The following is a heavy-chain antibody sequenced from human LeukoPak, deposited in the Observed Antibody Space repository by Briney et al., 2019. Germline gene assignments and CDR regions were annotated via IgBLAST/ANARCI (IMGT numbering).Heavy chain of an antibody. CDR3: ARDRGYYYYMDV. CDR2: INPNSGGT. V-gene: IGHV1-2*02. J-gene: IGHJ6*03. CDR1: GGTFSSYA. Sequence: ASVKVSCKASGGTFSSYAISWVRQAPGQGLEWMGWINPNSGGTNYAQKFQGRVTMTRDTSISTAYMEPSRLRSDDTAVYYCARDRGYYYYMDVWGKGTTVTISS.